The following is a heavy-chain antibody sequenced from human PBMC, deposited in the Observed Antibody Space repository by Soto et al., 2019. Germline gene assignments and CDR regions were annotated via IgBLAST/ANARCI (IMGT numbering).Heavy chain of an antibody. D-gene: IGHD1-26*01. J-gene: IGHJ4*02. CDR3: AGSPYSVSYLAYFDY. CDR2: ISYDGSNK. Sequence: QVQLVESGGGVVQPGRSLRLSCAASGFTFSSYGMHWVRQAPGKGLEWVAVISYDGSNKYYADSVKGRFTISRDNSENTLYLHMNSLRAEDTAVYYCAGSPYSVSYLAYFDYWGQGTLVTVSS. CDR1: GFTFSSYG. V-gene: IGHV3-30*03.